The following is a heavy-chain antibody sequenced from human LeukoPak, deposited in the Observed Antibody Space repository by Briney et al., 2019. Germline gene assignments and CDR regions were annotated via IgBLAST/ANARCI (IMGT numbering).Heavy chain of an antibody. CDR1: GFTFNNAW. J-gene: IGHJ4*02. V-gene: IGHV3-15*01. CDR2: IRSNTDGGTT. Sequence: GGSLRLSCTASGFTFNNAWMSWVRQAPGKALEWVGRIRSNTDGGTTDYAAPVKGRFTLSRDDSKNTLYLQMNSLKTEDTAVYYCSTEMRWEGGTNYWGQGTLVTVSS. D-gene: IGHD1-7*01. CDR3: STEMRWEGGTNY.